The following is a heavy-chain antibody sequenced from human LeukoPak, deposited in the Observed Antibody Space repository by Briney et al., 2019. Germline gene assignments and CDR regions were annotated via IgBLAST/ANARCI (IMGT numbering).Heavy chain of an antibody. Sequence: ASVKVSCKASGYTFTGYYMHWVRQAPGQGLEWMGWINPNSGGTNYAQRFQGRVTMTRDTSISTAYMELSRLRSDDTAVYYCARVDHGGRGVDYWGQGTLVTVSS. J-gene: IGHJ4*02. CDR2: INPNSGGT. CDR3: ARVDHGGRGVDY. D-gene: IGHD4-23*01. CDR1: GYTFTGYY. V-gene: IGHV1-2*02.